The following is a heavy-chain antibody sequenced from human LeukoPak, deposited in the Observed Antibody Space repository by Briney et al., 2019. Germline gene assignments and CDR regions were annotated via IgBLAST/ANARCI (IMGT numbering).Heavy chain of an antibody. CDR3: ARGEWEVGQDGYDV. V-gene: IGHV4-39*01. Sequence: SETLSLTCIVSGGSISGSRYYWGWIRQTPGKGLDWIGTIYYSGSTYYNPSLKSRVTISVDTSKDQFSLKLRSVTAADTAVYYCARGEWEVGQDGYDVWGQGTMVTVSS. D-gene: IGHD1-26*01. CDR1: GGSISGSRYY. J-gene: IGHJ3*01. CDR2: IYYSGST.